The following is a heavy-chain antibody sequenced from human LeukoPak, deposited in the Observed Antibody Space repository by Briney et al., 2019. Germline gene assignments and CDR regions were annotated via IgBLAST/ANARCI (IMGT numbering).Heavy chain of an antibody. Sequence: GGSLRLSCAASGFTFSTYWMSWVRQAPGKGLEWVANINQDGSEKNYVDSVKGRFTISRDNAKNSLYLQMNSLRAEDTAVYYCAKDPQIRYCSSTSCSYFDYWGQGTLVTVSS. CDR1: GFTFSTYW. CDR3: AKDPQIRYCSSTSCSYFDY. J-gene: IGHJ4*02. CDR2: INQDGSEK. V-gene: IGHV3-7*01. D-gene: IGHD2-2*01.